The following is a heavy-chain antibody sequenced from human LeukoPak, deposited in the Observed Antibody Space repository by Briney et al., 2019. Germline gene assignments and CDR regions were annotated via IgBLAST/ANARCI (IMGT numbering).Heavy chain of an antibody. CDR2: IYYSGST. Sequence: SETLSLTCTVSGGSISSYYWSWIRQPPGKGLEWIGYIYYSGSTNYNPSLKSRVTISVDTSKNQFSLKLSSVTAAGTAVYYCARVKRRFLEWLPNWFDPWGQGTLVTVSS. J-gene: IGHJ5*02. CDR3: ARVKRRFLEWLPNWFDP. V-gene: IGHV4-59*12. D-gene: IGHD3-3*01. CDR1: GGSISSYY.